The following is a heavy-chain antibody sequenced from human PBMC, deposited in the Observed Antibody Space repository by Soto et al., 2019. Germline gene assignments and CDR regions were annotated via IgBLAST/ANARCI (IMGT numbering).Heavy chain of an antibody. J-gene: IGHJ4*02. Sequence: QVQLVQSGAGVKKPGASVKVSCKASGYAFSSYGISWVRQAPGQGLEWMGWIFAYNGNTNYTQKLQGRVIMTTDTSTSTAYMELRSLRSDDTAVYYCARDLGDYFDYWGPGTLVTVSS. D-gene: IGHD4-17*01. CDR2: IFAYNGNT. CDR3: ARDLGDYFDY. V-gene: IGHV1-18*01. CDR1: GYAFSSYG.